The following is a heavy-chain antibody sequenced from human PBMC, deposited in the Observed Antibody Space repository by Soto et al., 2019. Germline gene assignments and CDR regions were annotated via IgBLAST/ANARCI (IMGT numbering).Heavy chain of an antibody. D-gene: IGHD3-16*01. CDR3: ARAKLGDLLLLDF. CDR1: GGSISGSNHY. J-gene: IGHJ4*02. Sequence: PSETLSLTCSVSGGSISGSNHYWNWIRQSPGKGPERIGYIFSSGNTYNNPSLNTRAALSVDTFKNQFSLMLTSVTAADTAVYYCARAKLGDLLLLDFWGQGILVTVSS. CDR2: IFSSGNT. V-gene: IGHV4-30-4*02.